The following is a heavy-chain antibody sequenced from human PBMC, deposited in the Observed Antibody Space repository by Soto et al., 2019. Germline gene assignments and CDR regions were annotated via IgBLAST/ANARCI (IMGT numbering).Heavy chain of an antibody. CDR3: ARGTDYGDDAFDI. D-gene: IGHD4-17*01. CDR2: INSDGSST. Sequence: GGSLRLSCAASGLTFRSYWMHWVRQAPGKGLVWVSRINSDGSSTSYAAAVMGRFTISRDNAKNTVYVQMNSLRAEDTAVYYCARGTDYGDDAFDIWGQGTRVTVSS. CDR1: GLTFRSYW. V-gene: IGHV3-74*01. J-gene: IGHJ3*02.